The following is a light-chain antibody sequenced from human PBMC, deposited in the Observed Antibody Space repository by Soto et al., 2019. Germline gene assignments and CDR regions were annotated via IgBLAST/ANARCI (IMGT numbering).Light chain of an antibody. J-gene: IGLJ1*01. CDR3: SSYTTSANYV. V-gene: IGLV2-14*01. CDR1: SSDVGAYNY. Sequence: QSVLTQPASVSGSPGQSITISCTGTSSDVGAYNYVPWYQQHPGKAPKLMIYDVSNRPSGVSNRFSGSKSGNTASLTISGLQAEDEADYYCSSYTTSANYVFGTGTKVTV. CDR2: DVS.